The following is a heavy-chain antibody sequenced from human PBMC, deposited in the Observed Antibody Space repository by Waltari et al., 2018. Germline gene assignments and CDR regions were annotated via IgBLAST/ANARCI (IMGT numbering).Heavy chain of an antibody. D-gene: IGHD6-19*01. CDR3: ARRQYTSGLNTGGYAFDV. CDR2: INQRGIT. Sequence: KLLEWVGEINQRGITNYNPSLKSRVTISLDTSKNQFSLKLNSVSAADTAVYYCARRQYTSGLNTGGYAFDVWGQGTMATVSS. V-gene: IGHV4-34*01. J-gene: IGHJ3*01.